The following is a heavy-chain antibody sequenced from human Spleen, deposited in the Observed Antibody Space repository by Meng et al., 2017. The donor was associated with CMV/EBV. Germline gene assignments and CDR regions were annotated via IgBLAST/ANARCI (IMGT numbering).Heavy chain of an antibody. CDR3: ARGWGEDCSSTSCTGGAFDI. J-gene: IGHJ3*02. CDR1: GYTFTSYY. Sequence: ASVKVSCKASGYTFTSYYMHWVRQAPGQGLEWMGIINPSGGSTSYAQKFQGRVTMTRDTSTSTVYMELSSLRSEDTAVYYCARGWGEDCSSTSCTGGAFDIWGQGTMVTVSS. D-gene: IGHD2-2*01. V-gene: IGHV1-46*01. CDR2: INPSGGST.